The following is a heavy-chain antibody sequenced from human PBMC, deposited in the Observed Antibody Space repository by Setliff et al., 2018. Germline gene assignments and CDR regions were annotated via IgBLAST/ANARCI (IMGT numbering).Heavy chain of an antibody. J-gene: IGHJ3*02. CDR3: ARDPRYSSSWYSFDI. D-gene: IGHD6-13*01. V-gene: IGHV4-61*09. CDR1: GGSISSGSYY. Sequence: PSETLSLTCTVSGGSISSGSYYWRWIRQPAGKGLEWIGHIYTSGSTNYNPSLKSRVTISVDTSKNQFSLKLSSVTAADTAVYYCARDPRYSSSWYSFDIWGQGTMVTVSS. CDR2: IYTSGST.